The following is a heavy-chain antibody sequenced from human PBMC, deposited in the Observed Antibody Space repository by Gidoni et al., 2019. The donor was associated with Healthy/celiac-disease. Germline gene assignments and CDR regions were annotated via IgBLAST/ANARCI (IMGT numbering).Heavy chain of an antibody. J-gene: IGHJ6*02. CDR2: ISSSGSTI. CDR1: GFTFSDYY. CDR3: ARDNPRGTVTTSGYVYYYGMDV. V-gene: IGHV3-11*01. Sequence: QVQLVESGGGLVKPGGSLRLSCAASGFTFSDYYMSWIGQAPGKGLEWVSYISSSGSTIYYADSVKGRFTISRDNAKNSLYLQMNSLRAEDTAVYYCARDNPRGTVTTSGYVYYYGMDVWGQGTTVTVSS. D-gene: IGHD4-17*01.